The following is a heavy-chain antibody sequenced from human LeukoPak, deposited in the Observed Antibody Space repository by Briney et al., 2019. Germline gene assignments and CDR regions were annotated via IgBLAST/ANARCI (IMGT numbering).Heavy chain of an antibody. CDR3: AREIAVAGLGPLDY. Sequence: SVKVSCKASGGTFSSYAISWVRQAPGQGLEWMGRIIPIFGIANYAQKFQGRVTITADKSTSTAYMELSSLRSEDTAVYYCAREIAVAGLGPLDYWGQGTLVTVSS. CDR1: GGTFSSYA. D-gene: IGHD6-19*01. CDR2: IIPIFGIA. V-gene: IGHV1-69*04. J-gene: IGHJ4*02.